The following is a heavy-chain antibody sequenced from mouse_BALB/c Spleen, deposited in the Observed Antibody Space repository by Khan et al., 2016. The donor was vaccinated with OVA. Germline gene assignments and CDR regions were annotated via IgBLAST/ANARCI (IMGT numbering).Heavy chain of an antibody. Sequence: QIQLVQSGPELKKPGETVRISCKASGYTFTTAGIQWVQKMPGKGLKWIGWINTHSGVPKYAEDFKGRFAFSLEISVNTAYLQITNLNNEETVTYSCARGGAAYDRNDGGAMEYWGQGTSGTVSS. CDR1: GYTFTTAG. V-gene: IGHV9-4*02. CDR2: INTHSGVP. J-gene: IGHJ4*01. D-gene: IGHD2-14*01. CDR3: ARGGAAYDRNDGGAMEY.